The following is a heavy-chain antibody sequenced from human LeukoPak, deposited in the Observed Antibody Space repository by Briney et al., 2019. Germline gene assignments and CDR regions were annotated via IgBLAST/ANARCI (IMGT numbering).Heavy chain of an antibody. CDR1: GCSFSTYW. CDR2: IYPRDADT. J-gene: IGHJ4*02. V-gene: IGHV5-51*01. CDR3: ARHTSYGSDF. D-gene: IGHD3-10*01. Sequence: GGSLKISSNAAGCSFSTYWIGWVRRMPGKGLEWMGIIYPRDADTRYSVSFQGQVTISADKSISTAYLQWSSLKASDTAMYYCARHTSYGSDFWGQGTLVTVSS.